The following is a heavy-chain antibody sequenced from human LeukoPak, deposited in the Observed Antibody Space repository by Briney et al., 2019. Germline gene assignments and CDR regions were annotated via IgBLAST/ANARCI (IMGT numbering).Heavy chain of an antibody. J-gene: IGHJ6*03. D-gene: IGHD2-2*01. CDR3: ARDPYCSSTSCYRGVGYYYYMDV. V-gene: IGHV1-18*01. CDR2: ISAYNGNT. Sequence: ASVKVSCXASGYTFIDYGVSWVRQALGQGLEWMGWISAYNGNTNYAQKLQGRVTMTTDTSTSTAYMELRSLRSDDTAVYYCARDPYCSSTSCYRGVGYYYYMDVWGKGTTVTVSS. CDR1: GYTFIDYG.